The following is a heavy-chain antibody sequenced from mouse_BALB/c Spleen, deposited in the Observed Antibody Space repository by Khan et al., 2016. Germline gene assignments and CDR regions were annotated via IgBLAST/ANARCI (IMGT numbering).Heavy chain of an antibody. Sequence: VQLQQPGAELVKPGASVKLSCTASGFNIKDTYMHWVKQRPEQGLEWIGRIDPANGNTRYDQKFQGKATITADTYSNTAYLQLSSLTSEDTAVYSGARSLTTYDVGFAYWGQGTLFTVSA. CDR2: IDPANGNT. J-gene: IGHJ3*01. D-gene: IGHD2-12*01. CDR1: GFNIKDTY. CDR3: ARSLTTYDVGFAY. V-gene: IGHV14-3*02.